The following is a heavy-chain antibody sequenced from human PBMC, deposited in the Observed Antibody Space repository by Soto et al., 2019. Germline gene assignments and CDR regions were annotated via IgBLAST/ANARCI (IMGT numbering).Heavy chain of an antibody. V-gene: IGHV4-34*01. Sequence: PSETLSLTCAVYGGFLSEFCWTWIRQPPGKGLEWIGEINHVGGTNYNPSLKSRVTMSVDTSQNQFSLRLISVTAADTAMYFCVRIRYQLPSSVLWLDPWGQGTPVTVSS. CDR2: INHVGGT. J-gene: IGHJ5*02. CDR3: VRIRYQLPSSVLWLDP. CDR1: GGFLSEFC. D-gene: IGHD3-16*01.